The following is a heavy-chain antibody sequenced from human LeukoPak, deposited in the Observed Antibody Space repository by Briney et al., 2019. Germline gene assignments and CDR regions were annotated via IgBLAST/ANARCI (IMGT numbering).Heavy chain of an antibody. D-gene: IGHD3-10*01. V-gene: IGHV3-33*08. CDR3: ARGYYYGSGSYYTAIDY. CDR2: IWYDGSNK. Sequence: GESLRLSCAASGITVRSNYMSWVRQAPGKGLEWVAVIWYDGSNKYYADSVKGRFTISRDNSKNTLYLQMNSLRAEDTAVYYCARGYYYGSGSYYTAIDYWGQGTLVTVSS. CDR1: GITVRSNY. J-gene: IGHJ4*02.